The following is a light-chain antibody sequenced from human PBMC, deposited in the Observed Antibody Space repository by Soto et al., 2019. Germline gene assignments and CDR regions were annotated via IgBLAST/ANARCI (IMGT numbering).Light chain of an antibody. Sequence: DIQMTQSPSSLSASVGDRVTITCQASQDISNYLNWYQQKPGKAPKLLIYDASNLETGVPSRFSGSGSGIDFTFTISSLQPEDIATYYCQQYDNLPPNTFGQGTKLEIK. CDR3: QQYDNLPPNT. V-gene: IGKV1-33*01. CDR1: QDISNY. J-gene: IGKJ2*01. CDR2: DAS.